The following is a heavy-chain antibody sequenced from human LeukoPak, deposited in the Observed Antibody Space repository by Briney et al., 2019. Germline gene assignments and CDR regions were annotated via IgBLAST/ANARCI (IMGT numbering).Heavy chain of an antibody. Sequence: GGSLRLSCAASGFTFSSYWMTWVRQAPGKGLEWVANIKQDGSEKYYVDSVKGRFTISRDNAKNSLYLQMNSLRAEDTAVYYCASLYSGSYYRIVRDYWGQGTLVTVSS. V-gene: IGHV3-7*01. J-gene: IGHJ4*02. CDR3: ASLYSGSYYRIVRDY. D-gene: IGHD1-26*01. CDR2: IKQDGSEK. CDR1: GFTFSSYW.